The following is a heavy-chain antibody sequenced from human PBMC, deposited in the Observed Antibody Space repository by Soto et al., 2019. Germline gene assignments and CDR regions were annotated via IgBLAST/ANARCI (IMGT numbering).Heavy chain of an antibody. V-gene: IGHV1-69*01. D-gene: IGHD5-12*01. Sequence: QVQLVHPGAEVRRPGSPGKASCKASEGTFSSNAISWFRRPPDKGLGWMGGIIPIFGTANYAQKFQGRVTITADESTSTAYMELSSLRSEDTAVYYCASSVEMATTTFDYWGQGTLVTVSS. CDR3: ASSVEMATTTFDY. CDR2: IIPIFGTA. J-gene: IGHJ4*02. CDR1: EGTFSSNA.